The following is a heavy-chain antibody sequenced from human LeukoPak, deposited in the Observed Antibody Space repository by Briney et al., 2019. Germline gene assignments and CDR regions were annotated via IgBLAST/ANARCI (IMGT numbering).Heavy chain of an antibody. CDR3: ARDGSRGNLVTAPDY. J-gene: IGHJ4*02. D-gene: IGHD2-21*02. CDR1: GFTFDTST. Sequence: GGSLRLSCAASGFTFDTSTMNWVRQAPGKGLEWVSSISSSSIYIYYADSVKGRFTISRDNAKNSLYLQMNSLRAEDTAVYYCARDGSRGNLVTAPDYWGQGTLVTVSS. CDR2: ISSSSIYI. V-gene: IGHV3-21*01.